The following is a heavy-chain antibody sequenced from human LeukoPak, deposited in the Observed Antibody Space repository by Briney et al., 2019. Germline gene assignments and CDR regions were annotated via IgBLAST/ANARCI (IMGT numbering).Heavy chain of an antibody. V-gene: IGHV3-21*01. CDR2: ISSSSYI. J-gene: IGHJ4*02. D-gene: IGHD3-10*01. CDR1: GFTFSSYS. Sequence: GGSLRLSCAASGFTFSSYSMNWVRQAPGKGLEWVSSISSSSYIYYADSVKGRFTISRDNAKNSLYLQMNSLRAEDTAVYYCAGSPRSMVRGVITHDYWGQGTLVTVSS. CDR3: AGSPRSMVRGVITHDY.